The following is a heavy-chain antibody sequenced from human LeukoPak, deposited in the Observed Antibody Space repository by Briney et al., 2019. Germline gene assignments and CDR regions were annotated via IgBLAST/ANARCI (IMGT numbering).Heavy chain of an antibody. CDR2: ISGSGGST. Sequence: GGSLRLSCAASGFTFSSYAMSWVRQAPGKGLEWVSAISGSGGSTYYADSVKGRFTISRDNSKNALYLQMNSLRAEDTAVYYCAKDRGSSWYVSDYLGQRTLATVSS. D-gene: IGHD6-13*01. CDR1: GFTFSSYA. J-gene: IGHJ4*02. CDR3: AKDRGSSWYVSDY. V-gene: IGHV3-23*01.